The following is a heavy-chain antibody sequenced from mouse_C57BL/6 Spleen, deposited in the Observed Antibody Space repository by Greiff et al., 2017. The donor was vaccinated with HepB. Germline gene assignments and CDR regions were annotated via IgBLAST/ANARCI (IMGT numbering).Heavy chain of an antibody. D-gene: IGHD1-1*01. CDR2: IYPGDGDT. V-gene: IGHV1-82*01. CDR3: ARDLLLRAPYAMDY. CDR1: GYAFSSSW. J-gene: IGHJ4*01. Sequence: VKLMESGPELVKPGASVKISCKASGYAFSSSWMNWVKQRPGKGLEWIGRIYPGDGDTNYNGKFKGKATLTADKSSSTAYMQLSSLTSEDSAVYFCARDLLLRAPYAMDYWGQGTSVTVSS.